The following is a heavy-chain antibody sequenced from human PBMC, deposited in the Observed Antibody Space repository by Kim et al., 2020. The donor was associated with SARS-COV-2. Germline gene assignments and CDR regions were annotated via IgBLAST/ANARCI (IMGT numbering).Heavy chain of an antibody. J-gene: IGHJ3*02. Sequence: SETLSLTCTVSGGSISSSRYYWGWIRQPPGKGLEWIGTIYYSGSTYYNPSLKIRVTISVDTSKNQFSLKLSSVTAADTAVYYCARHGYEYVLGSYRYGFDIWGQGRMVTVFS. V-gene: IGHV4-39*01. CDR3: ARHGYEYVLGSYRYGFDI. CDR2: IYYSGST. D-gene: IGHD3-16*02. CDR1: GGSISSSRYY.